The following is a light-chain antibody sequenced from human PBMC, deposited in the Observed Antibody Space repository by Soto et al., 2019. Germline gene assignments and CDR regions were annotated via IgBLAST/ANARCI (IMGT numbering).Light chain of an antibody. CDR1: SSNIGSNT. Sequence: QSVLTQAPSASGTPGQRVTISCSGSSSNIGSNTVNWYQQLPGTAPKLLIYRNNQRPSGVPDRFSGSKSGTSASLAISGLRSEDEADYYCAAWDDSLSAHVVFGGGTKVTVL. CDR2: RNN. CDR3: AAWDDSLSAHVV. V-gene: IGLV1-47*01. J-gene: IGLJ2*01.